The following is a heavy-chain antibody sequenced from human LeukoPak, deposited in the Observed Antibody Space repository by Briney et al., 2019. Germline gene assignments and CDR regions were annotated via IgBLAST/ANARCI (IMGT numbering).Heavy chain of an antibody. CDR3: ARGGGLGV. CDR1: GFTFSSYW. D-gene: IGHD3-16*01. CDR2: INHNGDVN. J-gene: IGHJ6*02. V-gene: IGHV3-7*03. Sequence: GGSLRLSCAASGFTFSSYWMNWARQAPGKGLEWVASINHNGDVNYYVDSVKGRFTISRDNAKNSLYLQMSNLRAEDTAVYFCARGGGLGVWGQGATVTVSS.